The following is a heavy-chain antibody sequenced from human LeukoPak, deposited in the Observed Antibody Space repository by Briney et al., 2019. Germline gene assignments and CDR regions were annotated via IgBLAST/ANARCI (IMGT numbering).Heavy chain of an antibody. D-gene: IGHD6-13*01. CDR3: ARGTSEDSSWYDC. V-gene: IGHV1-8*03. CDR1: GYTFTSYD. Sequence: ASVKVSCKASGYTFTSYDINWVRQATGQGLEWMGWMDPNSGNTGYAQKFQGRVTITRNTSISTAYMELSSLRSEDTAVYYCARGTSEDSSWYDCWGQGTLVTVSS. J-gene: IGHJ5*01. CDR2: MDPNSGNT.